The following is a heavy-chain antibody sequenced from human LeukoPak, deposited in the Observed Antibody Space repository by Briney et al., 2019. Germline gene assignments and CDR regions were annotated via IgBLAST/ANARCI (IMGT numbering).Heavy chain of an antibody. J-gene: IGHJ4*02. CDR2: ISGSGGST. CDR1: GFTFSSYA. V-gene: IGHV3-23*01. Sequence: GGSLRLSCAASGFTFSSYAMSWVRQAPGKGLEWVSAISGSGGSTYYADSVKGRFTISRDNSKNTLYLQMNSLRAEDTAVYYCAKDHSSSWYTLWDYWGQGTLVTVSS. D-gene: IGHD6-13*01. CDR3: AKDHSSSWYTLWDY.